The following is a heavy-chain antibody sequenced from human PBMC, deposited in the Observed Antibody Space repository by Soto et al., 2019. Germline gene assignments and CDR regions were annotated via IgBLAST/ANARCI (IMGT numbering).Heavy chain of an antibody. CDR3: AKVKGGGMYSGSDSSDD. Sequence: EVQLLESGGGLVQPGGSLRLSCAASGFTFSSYAMSWVRQAPGKGLEWVSAISGSGGSTYYADSVKGRFTISRDNSKNTLYRQRHSLRAEDTAVYYCAKVKGGGMYSGSDSSDDWGQGTLVTVSS. J-gene: IGHJ4*02. D-gene: IGHD1-26*01. CDR1: GFTFSSYA. V-gene: IGHV3-23*01. CDR2: ISGSGGST.